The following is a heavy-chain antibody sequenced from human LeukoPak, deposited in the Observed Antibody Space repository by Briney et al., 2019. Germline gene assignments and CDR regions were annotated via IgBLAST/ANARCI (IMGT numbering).Heavy chain of an antibody. J-gene: IGHJ4*02. CDR1: AFPFSIYA. Sequence: AGGSLRLSCEVSAFPFSIYAMAWVRQAPGQGLEWVSAIDASGSDTYYTDSVKGRFTISRDNSKNTVYLQMNSLRAEDTAVYYCADYRKPQGLDYWGQGTLVTVSS. D-gene: IGHD1-14*01. CDR3: ADYRKPQGLDY. CDR2: IDASGSDT. V-gene: IGHV3-23*01.